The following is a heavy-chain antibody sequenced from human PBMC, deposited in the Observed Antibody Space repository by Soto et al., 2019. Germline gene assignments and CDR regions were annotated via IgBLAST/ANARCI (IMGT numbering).Heavy chain of an antibody. J-gene: IGHJ5*02. V-gene: IGHV3-53*01. D-gene: IGHD1-7*01. CDR1: GFSVSNTF. CDR3: AKDRTLDP. Sequence: EVQLVESGGTLIQPGGSLRLSCAASGFSVSNTFMTWVRQAPGKGLEWVSCVYRDGTTYYGDSVKGRFTISRDRATKTLFLQKHRPRAEDTAVYYRAKDRTLDPRGQGTLVTVSS. CDR2: VYRDGTT.